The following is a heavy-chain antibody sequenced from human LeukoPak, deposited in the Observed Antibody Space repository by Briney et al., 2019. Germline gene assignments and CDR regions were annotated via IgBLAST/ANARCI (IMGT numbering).Heavy chain of an antibody. J-gene: IGHJ5*02. V-gene: IGHV1-3*01. CDR3: ARGKEEYYYDSSGYYSTANWFDP. Sequence: ASVKVSCKASRYTFTSYAMHWVRQAPGQRLEWMGWINAGNGNTKYSQKFQGRVTITRDTSASTAYMELSSLRSEDTAVYYCARGKEEYYYDSSGYYSTANWFDPWGQGTLVTVSS. CDR1: RYTFTSYA. D-gene: IGHD3-22*01. CDR2: INAGNGNT.